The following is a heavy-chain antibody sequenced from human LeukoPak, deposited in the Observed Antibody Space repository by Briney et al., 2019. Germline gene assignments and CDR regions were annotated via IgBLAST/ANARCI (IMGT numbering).Heavy chain of an antibody. D-gene: IGHD2-15*01. CDR2: INTNTGNP. V-gene: IGHV7-4-1*02. Sequence: AASVKVSCKASGYTFTSYGISWVRQAPGQGLEWMGWINTNTGNPTYAQGFTGRFVFSLDTSISTAYLQISSLKAEDTAVYYCARVLRPALVVPHAFDIWGQGTMVTVSS. J-gene: IGHJ3*02. CDR3: ARVLRPALVVPHAFDI. CDR1: GYTFTSYG.